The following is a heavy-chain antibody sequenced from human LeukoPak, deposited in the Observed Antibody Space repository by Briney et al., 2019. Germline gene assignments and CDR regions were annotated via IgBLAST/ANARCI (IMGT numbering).Heavy chain of an antibody. D-gene: IGHD4-23*01. CDR3: AKDSLPTTVVTTFDY. Sequence: HPGGSLRLSCAASGFTFSNFAMSWVRQAPGKGLEWVSAISGSGGRTNYADSVKGRFTISRDNSKNTLYLQMNSLRAEDTAVYYCAKDSLPTTVVTTFDYWGQGTLVTVSS. CDR2: ISGSGGRT. CDR1: GFTFSNFA. V-gene: IGHV3-23*01. J-gene: IGHJ4*02.